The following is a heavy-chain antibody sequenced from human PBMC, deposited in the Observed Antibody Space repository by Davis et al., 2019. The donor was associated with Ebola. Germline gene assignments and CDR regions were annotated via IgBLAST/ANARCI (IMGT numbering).Heavy chain of an antibody. D-gene: IGHD1-26*01. CDR1: GFIFRSYV. J-gene: IGHJ3*02. CDR2: FGTSGDT. Sequence: GESLKISCAASGFIFRSYVMSWVRQAPGKGLELVSTFGTSGDTYYADSVKGRFTISRDNSKNTLYLQMNGLRVEDTAIYYCAKDTSNIWFDIWGQGTNVTVSS. CDR3: AKDTSNIWFDI. V-gene: IGHV3-23*01.